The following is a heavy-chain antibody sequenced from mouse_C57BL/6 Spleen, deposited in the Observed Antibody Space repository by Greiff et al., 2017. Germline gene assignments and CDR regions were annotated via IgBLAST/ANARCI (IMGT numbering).Heavy chain of an antibody. CDR1: GYTFTSYW. Sequence: QVHVKQSGAELVRPGSSVKLSCKASGYTFTSYWMDWVKQRPGPGLEWIGNIYPSDSETHYNQKFKDKATLTVDKSSSTAYMQLSSLTSEDAAVYYCARRTRAHYFDYWGQGTTLTVSS. CDR3: ARRTRAHYFDY. CDR2: IYPSDSET. V-gene: IGHV1-61*01. D-gene: IGHD3-1*01. J-gene: IGHJ2*01.